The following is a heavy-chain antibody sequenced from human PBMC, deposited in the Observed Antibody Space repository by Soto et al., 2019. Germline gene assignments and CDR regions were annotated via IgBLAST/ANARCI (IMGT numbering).Heavy chain of an antibody. CDR1: GDSVSSNSAA. CDR3: ARMAAATGRGYYYYGRDV. CDR2: TYYRSKWYN. D-gene: IGHD6-13*01. V-gene: IGHV6-1*01. J-gene: IGHJ6*02. Sequence: SKTLSLTCAISGDSVSSNSAAWNWIRQSPSRGLEWLGRTYYRSKWYNDYAVSVKSRITINPDTSKNQFSLQLNSVTPEDTAVYYCARMAAATGRGYYYYGRDVWGQGTMGTVS.